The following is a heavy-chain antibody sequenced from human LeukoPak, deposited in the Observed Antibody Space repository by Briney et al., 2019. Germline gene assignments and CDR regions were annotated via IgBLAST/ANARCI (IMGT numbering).Heavy chain of an antibody. CDR2: IYYSGST. CDR1: GGSISSSSYY. V-gene: IGHV4-39*07. CDR3: ARDSPTAAGTFDY. D-gene: IGHD6-13*01. Sequence: SETLSLTCTVSGGSISSSSYYWGWIRQPPGKGLEWIGSIYYSGSTYYNPSLKSRVTISVDTSKNQFSLKLSSVTAADTAVYYCARDSPTAAGTFDYWGQGTLVAVSS. J-gene: IGHJ4*02.